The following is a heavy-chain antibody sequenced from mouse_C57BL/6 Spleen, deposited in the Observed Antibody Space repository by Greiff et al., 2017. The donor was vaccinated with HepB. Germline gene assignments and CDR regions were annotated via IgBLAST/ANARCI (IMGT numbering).Heavy chain of an antibody. V-gene: IGHV1-66*01. CDR2: IYPGSGNT. CDR1: GYSFTSYY. Sequence: VMLVESGPELVKPGASVKISCKASGYSFTSYYIHWVKQRPGQGLEWIGWIYPGSGNTKYNEKFKGKATLTADTSSSTAYMQLSSLTSEDSAVYYCAGDGYSSYAMDYWGQGTSVTVSS. D-gene: IGHD2-3*01. J-gene: IGHJ4*01. CDR3: AGDGYSSYAMDY.